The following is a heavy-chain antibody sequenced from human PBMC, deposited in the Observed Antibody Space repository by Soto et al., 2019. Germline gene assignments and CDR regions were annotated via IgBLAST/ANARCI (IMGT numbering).Heavy chain of an antibody. CDR3: AREGGSGSYAP. V-gene: IGHV4-61*01. CDR1: GGSVSSGSYY. J-gene: IGHJ5*02. D-gene: IGHD3-10*01. CDR2: IYYSGST. Sequence: QVQLQESGPGLVKPSETLSLTCTVSGGSVSSGSYYWSWIRQPPGKGLEWIGYIYYSGSTNYNPSLKSRVTLSVDTSKNQFSLKLSSVTAADTAVYYCAREGGSGSYAPWSQGTLVTVSS.